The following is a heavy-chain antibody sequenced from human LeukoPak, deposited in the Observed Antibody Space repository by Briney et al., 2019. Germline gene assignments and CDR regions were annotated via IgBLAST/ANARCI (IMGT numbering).Heavy chain of an antibody. CDR1: GGSFSGYY. Sequence: SETLSLTCAVYGGSFSGYYWSWIRQPPGKGLEWIGEINHSGSTNYNPSLKSRVTISVDTSKNQFSLKLSSVTAADTAVYYCARSNYYGSGSYPGFDYWGQGTLVTVSS. D-gene: IGHD3-10*01. J-gene: IGHJ4*02. V-gene: IGHV4-34*01. CDR3: ARSNYYGSGSYPGFDY. CDR2: INHSGST.